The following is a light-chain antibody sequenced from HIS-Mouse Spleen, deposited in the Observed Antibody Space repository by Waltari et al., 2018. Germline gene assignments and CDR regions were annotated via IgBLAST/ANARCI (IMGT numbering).Light chain of an antibody. CDR2: EDS. Sequence: SYELTQPPSVSVSPGQTARNTCSRGALPKKYAYWYQQKSGQAPVLVIYEDSKRPSGIPERFSGSSSGTMATLTISGAQVEDEADYYCYSTDSSGNHRVFGGGTKLTVL. CDR1: ALPKKY. V-gene: IGLV3-10*01. CDR3: YSTDSSGNHRV. J-gene: IGLJ2*01.